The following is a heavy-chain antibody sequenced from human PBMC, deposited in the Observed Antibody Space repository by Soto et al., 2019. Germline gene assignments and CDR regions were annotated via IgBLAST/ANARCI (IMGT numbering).Heavy chain of an antibody. Sequence: QVQLVQSGAEVKKPGASVRVSCKASGYSFTTYGVTWVRQAPGQGLEWMGWISTYNGDTRVAQQHQGRVTLTTDTSTNAAHMELRSLRSDDTAIYYCTTENTGTRPTVALDFWGQGTLVTVSS. D-gene: IGHD6-19*01. CDR3: TTENTGTRPTVALDF. J-gene: IGHJ4*02. CDR2: ISTYNGDT. V-gene: IGHV1-18*01. CDR1: GYSFTTYG.